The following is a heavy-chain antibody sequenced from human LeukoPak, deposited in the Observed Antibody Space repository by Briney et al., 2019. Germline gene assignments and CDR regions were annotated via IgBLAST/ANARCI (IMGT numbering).Heavy chain of an antibody. Sequence: ASVKVSCKASGYTFTSYGISWVRQAPGQGLEWMGIINPSGGSTSYAQKFQGRVTMTRDMSTSTVYMELSSLRSEDTAVYYCARVDRIYYDSSGYGAFDIWGQGTMVTVSS. D-gene: IGHD3-22*01. V-gene: IGHV1-46*01. CDR3: ARVDRIYYDSSGYGAFDI. CDR1: GYTFTSYG. J-gene: IGHJ3*02. CDR2: INPSGGST.